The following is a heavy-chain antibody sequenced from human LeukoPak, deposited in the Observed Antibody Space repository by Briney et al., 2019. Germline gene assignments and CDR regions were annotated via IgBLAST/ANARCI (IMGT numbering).Heavy chain of an antibody. CDR3: AKDRSGYYDSSGLFDY. Sequence: GGSLRLSCAASGFTFSSYGMHWVRQAPGKGLEWVAVIWYDGSNKYYADSVKGRFTISRDNSKNTLYLQMNSLRAEDTAVYYCAKDRSGYYDSSGLFDYWGQGTLVTVSS. D-gene: IGHD3-22*01. J-gene: IGHJ4*02. CDR1: GFTFSSYG. CDR2: IWYDGSNK. V-gene: IGHV3-33*06.